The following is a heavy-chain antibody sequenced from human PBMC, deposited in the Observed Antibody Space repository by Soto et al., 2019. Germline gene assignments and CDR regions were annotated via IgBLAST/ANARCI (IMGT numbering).Heavy chain of an antibody. CDR1: GFTFSSYA. Sequence: PGGSLRLSCAASGFTFSSYAMSWVRQAPGKGLEWVSAIVGSGDTTYYADSVKGRFTIPRDNSKNTLYLQMNSLRAEDTAVYSCAKDRVVAAADTYYYYDGMDVWGQGTAVTVS. CDR2: IVGSGDTT. V-gene: IGHV3-23*01. J-gene: IGHJ6*02. CDR3: AKDRVVAAADTYYYYDGMDV. D-gene: IGHD6-25*01.